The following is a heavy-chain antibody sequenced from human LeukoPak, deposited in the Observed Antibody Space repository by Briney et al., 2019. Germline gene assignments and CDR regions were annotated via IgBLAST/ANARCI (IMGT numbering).Heavy chain of an antibody. V-gene: IGHV5-51*01. Sequence: GESLNISCKGSDSRFTTDWIGWVRQMPGKGLEWRGISYPGDADTSYSPSFQGQVTISADKSINTAYLQWSSLKASDTAMYYCARLPKQLELRGFFDYWGQGTLVTVSS. J-gene: IGHJ4*02. CDR2: SYPGDADT. CDR3: ARLPKQLELRGFFDY. CDR1: DSRFTTDW. D-gene: IGHD1-7*01.